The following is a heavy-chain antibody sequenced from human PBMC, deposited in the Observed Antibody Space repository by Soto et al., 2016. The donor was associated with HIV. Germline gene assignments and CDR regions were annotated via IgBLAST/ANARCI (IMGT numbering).Heavy chain of an antibody. D-gene: IGHD3-9*01. V-gene: IGHV3-48*04. CDR3: AREHDILTGYFDAFDI. Sequence: EVQVVESGGGLVQPGGSLRLSCAFSGFTFRTYSMNWVRQTPGKGLEWVSYISSTSSSIYYADSVRGRFTISRDNAGGLLYLHMDSLRAEDAGVYYCAREHDILTGYFDAFDIVGPRDTWSPSLQ. CDR1: GFTFRTYS. J-gene: IGHJ3*02. CDR2: ISSTSSSI.